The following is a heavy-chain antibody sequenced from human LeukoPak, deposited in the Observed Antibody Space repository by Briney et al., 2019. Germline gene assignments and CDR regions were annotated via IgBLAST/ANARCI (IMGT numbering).Heavy chain of an antibody. J-gene: IGHJ2*01. Sequence: SEPLSLTCTVSGGSISSYYWSWIRQPPGKGLEWIGYIYYSGSTNYNPSLKSRVTISVDTSKNQFSLKLSSVTAADTAVYYCARGEWLVRYFDLWGRGTLVTVSS. CDR3: ARGEWLVRYFDL. CDR2: IYYSGST. V-gene: IGHV4-59*01. D-gene: IGHD6-19*01. CDR1: GGSISSYY.